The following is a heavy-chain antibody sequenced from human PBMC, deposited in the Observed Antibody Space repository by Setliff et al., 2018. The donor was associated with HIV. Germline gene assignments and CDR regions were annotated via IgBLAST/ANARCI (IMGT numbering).Heavy chain of an antibody. J-gene: IGHJ4*02. CDR2: MHYSGST. D-gene: IGHD2-15*01. V-gene: IGHV4-59*11. CDR1: GGSISSHY. CDR3: ASGLCNGGSCYSDVFDY. Sequence: SETLSLTCTVSGGSISSHYWSWIRQPPGKGLEWIGYMHYSGSTNYNPSLKSRVTISIDTSKNQFSLKLSSVTAADTAVYNCASGLCNGGSCYSDVFDYWGQGTLVTVSS.